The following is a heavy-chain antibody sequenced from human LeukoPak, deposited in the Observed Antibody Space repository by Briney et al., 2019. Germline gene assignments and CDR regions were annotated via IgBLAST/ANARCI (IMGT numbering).Heavy chain of an antibody. J-gene: IGHJ5*02. Sequence: SETLSLTCAVYGGSFSGYYWSWIRQPPGKGLEWIGETNHSGGTNYNPSLKSRVTISVDTSKSQFSLKLSSVTAADTAVYYCARRQIVRGVITHHTKKNWFDPWGQGTLVTVSS. CDR2: TNHSGGT. CDR1: GGSFSGYY. CDR3: ARRQIVRGVITHHTKKNWFDP. V-gene: IGHV4-34*01. D-gene: IGHD3-10*01.